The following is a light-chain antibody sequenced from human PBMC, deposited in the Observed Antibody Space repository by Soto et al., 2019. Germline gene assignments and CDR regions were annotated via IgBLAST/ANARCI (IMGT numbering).Light chain of an antibody. Sequence: DIQMTQSPSTLSGSVGDRVTITCRASQTISSWLAWYQQKPGKAPKLLIYKASTLQSGVPSRFSGSGSGTEFTLTISGLQPDDFATYYCQHYNSSSEAFGQGTKVELK. CDR2: KAS. CDR3: QHYNSSSEA. V-gene: IGKV1-5*03. CDR1: QTISSW. J-gene: IGKJ1*01.